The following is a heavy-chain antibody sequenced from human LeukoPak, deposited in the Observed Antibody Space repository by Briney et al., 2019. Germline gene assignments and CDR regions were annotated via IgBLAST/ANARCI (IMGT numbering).Heavy chain of an antibody. Sequence: GGSLRLSCAASGFTFSSYGMHWVRQAPGKGLEWVAVISYDGSNKYYADSVKGRFTISRDNSKNTLYLQMNSLRAEDTAVYYCAKGKVVLWFGDPGAFDIWGQGTMVTVSS. CDR1: GFTFSSYG. D-gene: IGHD3-10*01. J-gene: IGHJ3*02. V-gene: IGHV3-30*18. CDR3: AKGKVVLWFGDPGAFDI. CDR2: ISYDGSNK.